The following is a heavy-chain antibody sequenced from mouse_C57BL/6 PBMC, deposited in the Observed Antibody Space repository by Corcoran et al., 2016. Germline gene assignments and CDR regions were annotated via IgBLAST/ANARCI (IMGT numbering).Heavy chain of an antibody. V-gene: IGHV1-19*01. CDR3: ARGGYGSSYGYFDV. CDR2: INPYNGGT. CDR1: GYTFTDYY. D-gene: IGHD1-1*01. J-gene: IGHJ1*03. Sequence: EVQLQQSGPVLVKPGASVKMSCKASGYTFTDYYMNWVKQSHGKSLEWIGVINPYNGGTSYNQKFKGKATLTVDKSSSTAYMELNSLTSEDSAVYYCARGGYGSSYGYFDVWGTGTTVNVSS.